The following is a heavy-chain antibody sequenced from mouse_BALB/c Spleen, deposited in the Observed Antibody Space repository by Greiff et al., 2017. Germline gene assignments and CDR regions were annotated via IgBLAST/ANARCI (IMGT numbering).Heavy chain of an antibody. J-gene: IGHJ4*01. V-gene: IGHV1-4*01. CDR1: GYTFTSYT. CDR2: INPSSGYT. Sequence: VQLQQSGAELARPGASVKMSCKASGYTFTSYTMHWVKQRPGQGLEWIGYINPSSGYTNYNQKFKDKATLTADKSSSTAYMQLSSLTSEDSAVYYGARSWDVSAMDYGGQGTSVTVSS. CDR3: ARSWDVSAMDY. D-gene: IGHD4-1*01.